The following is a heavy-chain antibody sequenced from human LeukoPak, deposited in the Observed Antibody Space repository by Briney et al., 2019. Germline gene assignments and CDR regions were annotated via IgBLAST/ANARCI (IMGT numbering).Heavy chain of an antibody. J-gene: IGHJ4*02. CDR1: GFTFSSYG. Sequence: PGGSLRLSCAASGFTFSSYGMSWVRQAPGKGLEWVSAISGSGGSTYYADSVKGRFTISRDNSKSTLYLQMNSLRAEDTAVYYCAKDLSYDSSGYYSNPFDYWGQGTLVTVSS. D-gene: IGHD3-22*01. V-gene: IGHV3-23*01. CDR2: ISGSGGST. CDR3: AKDLSYDSSGYYSNPFDY.